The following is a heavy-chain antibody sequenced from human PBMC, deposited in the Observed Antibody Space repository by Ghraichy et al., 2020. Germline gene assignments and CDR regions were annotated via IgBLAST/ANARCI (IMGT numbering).Heavy chain of an antibody. J-gene: IGHJ6*02. CDR2: ISGSGGST. Sequence: GGSLRLSCAASGFTFSSYAMSWVRQAPGKGLEWVSAISGSGGSTYYADSVKGRFTISRDNSKNTLYLQMNSLRAEDTAVYYCAKDLKVATLRRYYYGMDVWGQGTTVTVSS. CDR1: GFTFSSYA. CDR3: AKDLKVATLRRYYYGMDV. V-gene: IGHV3-23*01. D-gene: IGHD5-12*01.